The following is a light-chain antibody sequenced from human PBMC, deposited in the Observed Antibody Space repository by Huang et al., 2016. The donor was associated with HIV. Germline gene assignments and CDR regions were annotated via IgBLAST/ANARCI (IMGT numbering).Light chain of an antibody. J-gene: IGKJ3*01. Sequence: EIVLTQSPATLSLSPGERATLSCRASQSVSSYLAWYQQKPGRATRLLIYDASNRATGIPARFSGSGSGTDFTLTISSLEPEDFAVYYCQQRSNWPRVTFGPGTKVDIK. V-gene: IGKV3-11*01. CDR2: DAS. CDR1: QSVSSY. CDR3: QQRSNWPRVT.